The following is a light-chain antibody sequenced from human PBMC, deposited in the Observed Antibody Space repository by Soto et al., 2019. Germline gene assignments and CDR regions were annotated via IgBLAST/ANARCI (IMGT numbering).Light chain of an antibody. Sequence: DIVMTQSPDSLAVSLGERATVSFKSSQRVFYSSNNKNYLAWYQQKPGQPPRLLIYWASTRDSGVPDRFSGSGSGTDFSLTISSLQAEDVSVDYCQHYCITDPWTFGQGTKLEIK. CDR2: WAS. J-gene: IGKJ2*02. V-gene: IGKV4-1*01. CDR3: QHYCITDPWT. CDR1: QRVFYSSNNKNY.